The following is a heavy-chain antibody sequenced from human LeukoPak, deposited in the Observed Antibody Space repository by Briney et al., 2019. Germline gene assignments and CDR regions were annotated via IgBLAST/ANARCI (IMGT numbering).Heavy chain of an antibody. CDR1: GYTFTYYY. D-gene: IGHD5-24*01. CDR2: INPNSGGT. V-gene: IGHV1-2*02. J-gene: IGHJ4*02. Sequence: ASVTVSCKASGYTFTYYYMHWVRQAPGQGLEWMGWINPNSGGTNYAQKFQGRVTMTRDTSISTAYMEVSRLRSDDTAVYYCARGDAYNDYWGQGTLVTVSS. CDR3: ARGDAYNDY.